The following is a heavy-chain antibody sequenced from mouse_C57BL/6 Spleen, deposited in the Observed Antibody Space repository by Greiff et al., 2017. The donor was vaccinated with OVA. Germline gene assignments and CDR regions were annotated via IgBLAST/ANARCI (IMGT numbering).Heavy chain of an antibody. J-gene: IGHJ3*01. CDR3: TSIRGFAY. CDR2: IDPETGGT. V-gene: IGHV1-15*01. Sequence: QVQLQQSGAELVRPGASVTPSCKASGYTFTDYEMHWVKQTPVHGLEWIGAIDPETGGTAYNQKFKGKAILTADKSSSTAYMELRSLTSEDSAVYYCTSIRGFAYWGQGTLVTVSA. CDR1: GYTFTDYE.